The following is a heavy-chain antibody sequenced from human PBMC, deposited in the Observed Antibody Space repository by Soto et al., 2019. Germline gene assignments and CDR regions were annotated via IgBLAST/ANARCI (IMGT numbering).Heavy chain of an antibody. Sequence: EVQLVDSGGGLIQPGGSLRLSCAASGFSVSNNYMSWVRQAPGKGLEWVSVIWTGGTTAYADSVKGRFTISRDNSKNTLYLQMNSLRAEDTAVYYCAKGGIAARAFDYWGQGTLVTVSS. D-gene: IGHD6-13*01. CDR1: GFSVSNNY. CDR3: AKGGIAARAFDY. J-gene: IGHJ4*02. V-gene: IGHV3-53*01. CDR2: IWTGGTT.